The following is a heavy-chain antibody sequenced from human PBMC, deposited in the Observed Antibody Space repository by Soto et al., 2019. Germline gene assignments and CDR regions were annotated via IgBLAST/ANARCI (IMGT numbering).Heavy chain of an antibody. CDR1: GGSISSSSYY. CDR3: ARLLWGVVLVAATTQFDP. Sequence: SETLSLTCTVSGGSISSSSYYWGWIRQPPGKGLEWIGSIYYSGSTYYSPSLKSRVTISVDTSKNQFSLKLSSVTAADTAVYYCARLLWGVVLVAATTQFDPWALVTLGSVS. V-gene: IGHV4-39*01. J-gene: IGHJ5*02. CDR2: IYYSGST. D-gene: IGHD2-15*01.